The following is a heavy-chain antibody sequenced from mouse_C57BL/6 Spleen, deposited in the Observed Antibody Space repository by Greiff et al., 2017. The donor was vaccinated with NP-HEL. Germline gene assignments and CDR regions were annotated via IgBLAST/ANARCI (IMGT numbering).Heavy chain of an antibody. CDR2: ISSGGSYT. V-gene: IGHV5-6*01. Sequence: EVKLMESGGDLVKPGGSLKLSCAASGFTFSSYGMSWVRQTPDKRLEWVATISSGGSYTYYPDSVKGRFTISRDNAKNTLYLQMSSLKAEDTAMYYCARHDAYYYGSSYFYYFDYWGQGTTLTVSS. CDR1: GFTFSSYG. CDR3: ARHDAYYYGSSYFYYFDY. J-gene: IGHJ2*01. D-gene: IGHD1-1*01.